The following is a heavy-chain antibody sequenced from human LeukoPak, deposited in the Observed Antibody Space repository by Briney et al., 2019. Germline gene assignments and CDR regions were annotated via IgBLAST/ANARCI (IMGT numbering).Heavy chain of an antibody. Sequence: SVKVSCKASGYTFTYRYLHWVRQAPGQALEWMGWITPFNGNTNYAQKFQDRVTITRDRSMSTAYMELSSLRSEDTAMYYCARSDRDDRAFDYWGQGTLVTVSS. D-gene: IGHD1-14*01. J-gene: IGHJ4*02. CDR1: GYTFTYRY. CDR3: ARSDRDDRAFDY. CDR2: ITPFNGNT. V-gene: IGHV1-45*02.